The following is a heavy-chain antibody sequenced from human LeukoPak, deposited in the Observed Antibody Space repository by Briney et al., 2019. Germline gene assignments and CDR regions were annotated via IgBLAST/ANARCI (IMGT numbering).Heavy chain of an antibody. CDR3: ARDPVGATGGFDY. CDR1: GDSVTSSNW. D-gene: IGHD1-26*01. Sequence: PSETLSLTCAVSGDSVTSSNWWSWVRQPPGKGLEWIGEIYHSGRTNYNPSLESRVAISLDKSKDQVSLKLSSVTAADTAVYYCARDPVGATGGFDYGGQGTLVTVSS. J-gene: IGHJ4*02. V-gene: IGHV4-4*02. CDR2: IYHSGRT.